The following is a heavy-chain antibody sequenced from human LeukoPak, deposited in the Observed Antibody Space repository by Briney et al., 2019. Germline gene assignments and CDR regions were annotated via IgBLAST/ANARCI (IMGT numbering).Heavy chain of an antibody. Sequence: GASVKVSCKASGYTFTSYGISWVRQAPGQGLEWMGGIIPIFGTANYAQKFQGRVTITTDESTSTAYMELSSLRSEDTAVYYCARGSVTIVVTLDYWGQGTLVTVSS. D-gene: IGHD3-22*01. CDR2: IIPIFGTA. V-gene: IGHV1-69*05. J-gene: IGHJ4*02. CDR1: GYTFTSYG. CDR3: ARGSVTIVVTLDY.